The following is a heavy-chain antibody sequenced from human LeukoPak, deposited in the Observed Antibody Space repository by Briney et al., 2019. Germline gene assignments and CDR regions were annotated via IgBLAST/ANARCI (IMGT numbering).Heavy chain of an antibody. V-gene: IGHV1-2*02. D-gene: IGHD6-19*01. Sequence: ATVKVSCKASGYTFTGYYMYWVRQAPGQGLEWVGWINSNSGDTNYAQQFQGRVTLARDTSISTAYMELSRLKSDDTAVYYCARGRSGWSNDAFDIWGQGTMVTVSS. CDR3: ARGRSGWSNDAFDI. CDR2: INSNSGDT. CDR1: GYTFTGYY. J-gene: IGHJ3*02.